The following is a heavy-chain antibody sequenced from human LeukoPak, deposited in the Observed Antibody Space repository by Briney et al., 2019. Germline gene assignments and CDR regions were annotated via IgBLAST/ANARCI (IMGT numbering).Heavy chain of an antibody. CDR1: GFTFGSSW. D-gene: IGHD5-12*01. CDR3: ARDPEYSGYNFDY. V-gene: IGHV3-74*01. CDR2: INSDGSSI. J-gene: IGHJ4*02. Sequence: GGSLRLSCAASGFTFGSSWMHWVRRAPGKGLDWVSRINSDGSSIAYADSVKGRFTISRDNAKNTLYLQMNSLRAEDTAVYYCARDPEYSGYNFDYWGQGALVTVSS.